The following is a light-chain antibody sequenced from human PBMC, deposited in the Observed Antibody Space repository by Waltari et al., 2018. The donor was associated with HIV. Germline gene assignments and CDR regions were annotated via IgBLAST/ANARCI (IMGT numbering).Light chain of an antibody. Sequence: DIQMTQTPSSLSASVDDRVTIPCRASQGISNYLAWYQQKPGKPPKLLIYAASTLQLGVASRFNGSGTGTDFTLTISSMRPEDFATYYCQKYSNAPFSFGPGTTVDIK. CDR3: QKYSNAPFS. J-gene: IGKJ3*01. CDR1: QGISNY. CDR2: AAS. V-gene: IGKV1-27*01.